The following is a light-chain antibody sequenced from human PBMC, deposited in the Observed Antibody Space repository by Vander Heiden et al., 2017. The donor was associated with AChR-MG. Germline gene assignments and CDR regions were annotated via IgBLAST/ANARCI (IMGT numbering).Light chain of an antibody. J-gene: IGKJ1*01. V-gene: IGKV3-20*01. Sequence: EIVLTQSPGTLSLSPGERATLSCRASQSVSSSYLAWYQQKPGQAPRLPIHGASSRATGIPDRFSGSGSGTDFTLTISRLEPEDFAVYYCQQYGSSPWTFGQGTKVEIK. CDR2: GAS. CDR3: QQYGSSPWT. CDR1: QSVSSSY.